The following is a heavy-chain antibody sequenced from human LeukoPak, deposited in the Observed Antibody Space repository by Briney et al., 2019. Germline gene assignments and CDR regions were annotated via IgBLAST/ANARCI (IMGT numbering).Heavy chain of an antibody. J-gene: IGHJ4*02. D-gene: IGHD3-10*01. V-gene: IGHV4-59*01. CDR1: GGSISSYY. CDR3: ARAGLWFGELFGGIPDY. Sequence: SETLSLTCTVSGGSISSYYWSWIRQPPGKGMEWIGYIYYSGSTNYNPSLKSRVTISVDTSKNQFSLKLSSVTAADTAVYYCARAGLWFGELFGGIPDYWGQGTLVTVSS. CDR2: IYYSGST.